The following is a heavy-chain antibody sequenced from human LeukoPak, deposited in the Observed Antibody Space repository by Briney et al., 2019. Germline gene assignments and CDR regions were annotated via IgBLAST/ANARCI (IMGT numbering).Heavy chain of an antibody. J-gene: IGHJ4*02. CDR3: AKDAGGGETATGDY. V-gene: IGHV4-59*01. Sequence: SETLSLTCTVSGDSISGSYLSWFRQPPGKGLEWIGFMFYSGSTNYNPSLRSRVTMSVDSSKNQFSLRLSSLTAADTAVYYCAKDAGGGETATGDYWGQGSLVTVSS. D-gene: IGHD5-24*01. CDR1: GDSISGSY. CDR2: MFYSGST.